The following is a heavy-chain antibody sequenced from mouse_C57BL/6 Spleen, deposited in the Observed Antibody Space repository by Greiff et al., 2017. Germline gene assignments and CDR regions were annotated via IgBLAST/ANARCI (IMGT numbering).Heavy chain of an antibody. J-gene: IGHJ3*01. D-gene: IGHD1-1*01. CDR2: IDPSDSYT. V-gene: IGHV1-50*01. CDR3: ARANGSSYEGFAY. Sequence: VQLQQPGAELVKPGASVKLSCKASGYTFTSYWMQWVKQRPGQGLEWIGEIDPSDSYTNYNQKFKGKATLTVDTSSSTAYMQLSSLTSEDSAVYYCARANGSSYEGFAYWGQGTLVTVSA. CDR1: GYTFTSYW.